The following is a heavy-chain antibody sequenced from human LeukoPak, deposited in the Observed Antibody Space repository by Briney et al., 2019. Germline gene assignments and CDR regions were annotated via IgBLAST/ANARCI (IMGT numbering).Heavy chain of an antibody. D-gene: IGHD6-19*01. Sequence: GGSLRPSSAASVSTVSSNNMSWVRQAPGRGLEGFSVFYNGGSTNYADSVKGSFTISSDNSKNTLYLQMNSLRVEDTAVYICARASQWLAFDDWGQGTLVTVSS. CDR1: VSTVSSNN. V-gene: IGHV3-66*01. CDR3: ARASQWLAFDD. J-gene: IGHJ4*02. CDR2: FYNGGST.